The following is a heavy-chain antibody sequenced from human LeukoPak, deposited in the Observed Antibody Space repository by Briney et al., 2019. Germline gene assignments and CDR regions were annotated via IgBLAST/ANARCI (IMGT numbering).Heavy chain of an antibody. CDR2: IYPGDSDT. V-gene: IGHV5-51*01. Sequence: GESLKISCKGSGYSFPTYWIGWVRQMPGKGLEWVGIIYPGDSDTRYSPSFQGQVIISADKSISTAYLQWSSLKASDTAMYYCARSLTADDAFDIWGQGTVVTVSS. J-gene: IGHJ3*02. D-gene: IGHD5-18*01. CDR3: ARSLTADDAFDI. CDR1: GYSFPTYW.